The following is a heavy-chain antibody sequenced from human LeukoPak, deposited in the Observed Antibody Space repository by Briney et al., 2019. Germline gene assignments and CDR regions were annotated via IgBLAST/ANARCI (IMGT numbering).Heavy chain of an antibody. Sequence: TGGPLRLPGAAPGFTFRIYAMHWLRQAPGKGLENVSAISSNGLSTYYANSVKGRFTISRDNSKNTLYLQMGSLRAEDMAVYYCARETMVRGVMAYYFDYWGQGTLVTVSS. CDR3: ARETMVRGVMAYYFDY. J-gene: IGHJ4*02. D-gene: IGHD3-10*01. CDR1: GFTFRIYA. CDR2: ISSNGLST. V-gene: IGHV3-64*01.